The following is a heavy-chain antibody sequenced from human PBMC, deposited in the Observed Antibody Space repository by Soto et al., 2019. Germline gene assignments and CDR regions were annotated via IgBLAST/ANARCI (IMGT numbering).Heavy chain of an antibody. D-gene: IGHD3-22*01. V-gene: IGHV3-30*18. J-gene: IGHJ4*02. CDR1: GLTFSRYG. Sequence: QEQLVESGGGVVQPGRSLRLSCAASGLTFSRYGMHWVRQAPGKGLEWAAHISYDGSNKHYAESVKGRFTISRDSYKNTLYLQMNSVRAEDTAVYYCVKDTYYYDSSGYYIFDYWGQGTLVAVSS. CDR2: ISYDGSNK. CDR3: VKDTYYYDSSGYYIFDY.